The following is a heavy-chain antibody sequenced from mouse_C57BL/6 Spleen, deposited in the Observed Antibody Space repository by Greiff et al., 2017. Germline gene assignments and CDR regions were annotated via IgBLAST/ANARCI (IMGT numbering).Heavy chain of an antibody. D-gene: IGHD1-1*01. V-gene: IGHV5-15*01. CDR3: ARITVVAHWYFDV. J-gene: IGHJ1*03. CDR2: ISNLAYSI. CDR1: GFTFSDYG. Sequence: EVQLVESGGGLVQPGGSLKLSCAASGFTFSDYGMAWVRQAPRKGPEWVAFISNLAYSIYYADTVTGRFTISRENAKNTLYLEMSSLRSEDTAMYYCARITVVAHWYFDVWGTGTTVTVSS.